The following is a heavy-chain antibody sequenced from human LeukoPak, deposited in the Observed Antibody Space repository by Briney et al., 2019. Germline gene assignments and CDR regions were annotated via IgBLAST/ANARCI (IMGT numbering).Heavy chain of an antibody. D-gene: IGHD1-26*01. CDR3: ASTRGGGSYARNFDY. Sequence: GGSLRLSCAASGFTFSSYAMGWVGQAPGKGLGWVSSFSGGGGSTYYADSVKGRFTISRDNSKNTLYLQMNSLRAEDTAVYYCASTRGGGSYARNFDYWGQGTLVTVSS. CDR2: FSGGGGST. J-gene: IGHJ4*02. V-gene: IGHV3-23*01. CDR1: GFTFSSYA.